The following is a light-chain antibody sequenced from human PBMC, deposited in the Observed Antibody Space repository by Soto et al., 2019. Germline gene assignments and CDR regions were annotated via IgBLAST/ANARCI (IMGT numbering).Light chain of an antibody. CDR3: CSYGGSGTWV. V-gene: IGLV2-23*01. CDR2: EGS. Sequence: QSALTQPASVSGSPGQSITISCTGTASDLGAYKYVSWYQHHPDKAPKVIIFEGSKRPSGVSHRFSASKSGNTASLTISGLQAEDEADYYCCSYGGSGTWVFAGGTQLTVL. J-gene: IGLJ3*02. CDR1: ASDLGAYKY.